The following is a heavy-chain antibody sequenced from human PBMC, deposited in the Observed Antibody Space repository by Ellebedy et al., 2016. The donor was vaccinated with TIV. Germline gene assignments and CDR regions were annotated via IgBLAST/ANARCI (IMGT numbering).Heavy chain of an antibody. J-gene: IGHJ6*02. CDR1: GYTFTSYD. CDR3: AKGHGVATIRAGMDV. V-gene: IGHV1-8*01. D-gene: IGHD5-12*01. Sequence: AASVKVSCKASGYTFTSYDINWVRQATGQGLEWMGWMNPNSGNTGYAQKFRGRVTMTRNTSISTAYMELSSLRSEDTAVYYCAKGHGVATIRAGMDVWGQGTTVTVSS. CDR2: MNPNSGNT.